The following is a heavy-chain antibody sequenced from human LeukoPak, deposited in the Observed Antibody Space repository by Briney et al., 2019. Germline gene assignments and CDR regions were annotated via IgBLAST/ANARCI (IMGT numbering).Heavy chain of an antibody. V-gene: IGHV1-69*06. D-gene: IGHD2-8*02. CDR3: ARVTGGSYYYYYYMDV. CDR2: IIPIFGTA. Sequence: ASVKVSCKASGGTFSSYAISWVRQAPGQGLEWMGGIIPIFGTANYAQKFQGRVTITADKSTSTAYMELSSLRSEDTAVYYCARVTGGSYYYYYYMDVWGKGTTVTVSS. J-gene: IGHJ6*03. CDR1: GGTFSSYA.